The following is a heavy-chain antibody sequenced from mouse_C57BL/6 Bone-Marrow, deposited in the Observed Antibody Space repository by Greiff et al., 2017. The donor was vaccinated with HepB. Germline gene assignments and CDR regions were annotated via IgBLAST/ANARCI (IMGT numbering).Heavy chain of an antibody. J-gene: IGHJ2*01. V-gene: IGHV10-1*01. CDR1: GFSFNTYA. CDR3: VSLNWDEGYFDY. Sequence: VKLMESGGGLVQPKGSLKLSCAASGFSFNTYAMNWVRQAPGKGLEWVARIRSKSNNYATYYADSVKDRFTISRDDSESMLYLQMNNLKTEDTAMYYCVSLNWDEGYFDYWGQGTTLTVSS. D-gene: IGHD4-1*02. CDR2: IRSKSNNYAT.